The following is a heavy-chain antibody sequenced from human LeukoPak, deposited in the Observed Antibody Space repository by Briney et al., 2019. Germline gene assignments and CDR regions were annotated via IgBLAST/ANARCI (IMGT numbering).Heavy chain of an antibody. V-gene: IGHV1-2*02. D-gene: IGHD3-3*01. CDR1: GYTLTELS. Sequence: GASVKVSCKVSGYTLTELSMHWVRQAPGQGLEWMGWINPNSGGTNYAQKFQGRVTMTRDTSISTAYMELSRLRSDDTAVYYCASSDFWSGSRFDPWGQGTLVTVSS. CDR2: INPNSGGT. J-gene: IGHJ5*02. CDR3: ASSDFWSGSRFDP.